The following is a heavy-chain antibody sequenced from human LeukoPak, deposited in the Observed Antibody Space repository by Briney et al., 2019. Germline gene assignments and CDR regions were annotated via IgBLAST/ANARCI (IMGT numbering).Heavy chain of an antibody. Sequence: PGRSLRLSCAASGFTFSSYGMHWVRQAPGKGLEWVAVISYDGSNKYYADSVKGRFTISRDNSKNTLYLQMNSLRAEDTAVYYCAKDLYGWEGEFDYWGQGTLVTVSS. V-gene: IGHV3-30*18. J-gene: IGHJ4*02. CDR3: AKDLYGWEGEFDY. CDR1: GFTFSSYG. D-gene: IGHD1-26*01. CDR2: ISYDGSNK.